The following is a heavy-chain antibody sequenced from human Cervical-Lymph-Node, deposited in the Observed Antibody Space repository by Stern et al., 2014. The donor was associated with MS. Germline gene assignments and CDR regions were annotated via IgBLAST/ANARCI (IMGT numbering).Heavy chain of an antibody. CDR2: ISGSGGST. J-gene: IGHJ4*02. CDR3: VRSGSGWYQFDF. V-gene: IGHV3-23*04. Sequence: EMQLVESGGGLIQPGGSLRLSCAASGFTFSSYAMSWVRQAPGKGLEWVSAISGSGGSTYYADCVKGRFTISRDNSKNTLYLQMNSLTAEDTAVYYCVRSGSGWYQFDFWGQGTLVTVSS. CDR1: GFTFSSYA. D-gene: IGHD6-19*01.